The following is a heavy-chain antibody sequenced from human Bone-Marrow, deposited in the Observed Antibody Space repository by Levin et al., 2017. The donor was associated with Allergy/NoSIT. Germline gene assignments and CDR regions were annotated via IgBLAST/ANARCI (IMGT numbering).Heavy chain of an antibody. CDR3: ATSRIGGSGYFYYYYGMDV. D-gene: IGHD3-3*01. Sequence: GESLKISCKVSGYTLTELSMHWVRQAPGKGLEWMGGFDPEDGETIYAQKFQGRVTMTEDTSTDTAYMELSSLRSEDTAVYYCATSRIGGSGYFYYYYGMDVWGQGTTVTVSS. CDR2: FDPEDGET. CDR1: GYTLTELS. V-gene: IGHV1-24*01. J-gene: IGHJ6*02.